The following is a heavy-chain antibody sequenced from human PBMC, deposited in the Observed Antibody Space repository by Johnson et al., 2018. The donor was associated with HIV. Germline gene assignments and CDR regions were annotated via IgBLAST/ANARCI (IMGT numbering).Heavy chain of an antibody. Sequence: MLLVESGGGLVQPGGSLRLSCAASGFTFTSYWMSWVRQAPGKGLEWVANIKQDGSEKYYVDSVKGRFTISRDNAKNSLYLQMNSLRAEDTAVYYCAREDGECLGWLGVGEGKYLYGPDICGQGTMVTVSS. D-gene: IGHD3-3*01. J-gene: IGHJ3*02. CDR3: AREDGECLGWLGVGEGKYLYGPDI. V-gene: IGHV3-7*01. CDR2: IKQDGSEK. CDR1: GFTFTSYW.